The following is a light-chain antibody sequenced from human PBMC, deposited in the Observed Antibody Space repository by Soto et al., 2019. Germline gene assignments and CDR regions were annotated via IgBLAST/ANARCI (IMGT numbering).Light chain of an antibody. J-gene: IGKJ5*01. CDR3: PQRSNPIT. V-gene: IGKV3-11*01. Sequence: EVVLKQSPDTLSLPPGERATLSCRASQSISSYLAWSTQKPGQAPRLLIYDESSRATGIPARFSASGSGTDFTLTLSSLEPEDFAVDYCPQRSNPITFGQGPRLEIK. CDR1: QSISSY. CDR2: DES.